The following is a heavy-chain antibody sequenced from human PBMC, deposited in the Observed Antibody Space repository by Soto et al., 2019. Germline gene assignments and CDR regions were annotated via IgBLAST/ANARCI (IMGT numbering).Heavy chain of an antibody. V-gene: IGHV3-30*18. J-gene: IGHJ4*02. CDR3: AKEMFPRAVLDSSSPWGDY. D-gene: IGHD3-22*01. CDR2: LSYDGSHE. CDR1: GFTFDDFG. Sequence: QVQLVESGGGVVQPGTSLKLSCAASGFTFDDFGFHWVRQAPGKGLEWVATLSYDGSHEYYADSVKGRFTISRDNSKITLYLQKNSRKTEDTAVYYCAKEMFPRAVLDSSSPWGDYWGQGTLVTVSS.